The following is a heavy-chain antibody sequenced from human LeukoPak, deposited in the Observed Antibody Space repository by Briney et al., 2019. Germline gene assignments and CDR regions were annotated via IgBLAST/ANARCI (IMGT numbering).Heavy chain of an antibody. V-gene: IGHV1-3*01. CDR1: GGTFSSYA. CDR3: ARDPADYYYGMDV. Sequence: ASVKVSCKASGGTFSSYAISWVRQAPGQGLEWMGWINAGNGNTKYSQKFQGRVTITRDTSASTAYMELSSLRSEDTAVYYCARDPADYYYGMDVWGQGTTVTVSS. CDR2: INAGNGNT. J-gene: IGHJ6*02.